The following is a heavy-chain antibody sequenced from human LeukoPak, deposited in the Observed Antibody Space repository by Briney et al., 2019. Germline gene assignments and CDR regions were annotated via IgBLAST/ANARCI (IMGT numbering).Heavy chain of an antibody. V-gene: IGHV5-51*01. CDR2: IYPGDSDT. Sequence: GESLKISCKGSGYSLTSYWIGWVRQMPGKGLEWMGIIYPGDSDTSYSPSFQGQVTISADKSISTAYLQWSSLKASDTAMYYCARRRDLYSGSYYPFDYWGQGTLVTVSS. CDR3: ARRRDLYSGSYYPFDY. CDR1: GYSLTSYW. J-gene: IGHJ4*02. D-gene: IGHD1-26*01.